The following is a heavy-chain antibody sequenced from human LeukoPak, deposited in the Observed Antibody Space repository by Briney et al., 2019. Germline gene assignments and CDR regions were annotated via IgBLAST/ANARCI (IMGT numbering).Heavy chain of an antibody. V-gene: IGHV3-23*01. CDR3: ATTPGAYYYYHMDV. CDR1: GFTFSTYV. CDR2: ILESGGGT. Sequence: GGSLRLSCAASGFTFSTYVMTWVRQAPGKGLEWVSAILESGGGTYYTDSVKGRFTISRDNSKNTLYLQMNSLRAEDTAVYYCATTPGAYYYYHMDVWGQGTTVTVSS. J-gene: IGHJ6*02. D-gene: IGHD3-10*01.